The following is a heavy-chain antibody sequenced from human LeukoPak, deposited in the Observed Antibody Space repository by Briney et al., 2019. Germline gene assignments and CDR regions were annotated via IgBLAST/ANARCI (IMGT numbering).Heavy chain of an antibody. CDR3: ARVEFWSGYRSFDY. V-gene: IGHV4-31*03. CDR1: GGSISSGGYY. Sequence: SETLSLTCTVFGGSISSGGYYWSWIRQHPGKGLEWIGYIYYSGSTYYNPSLKSRVTISVDTSKNQFSLKLSSVTAADTAVYYCARVEFWSGYRSFDYWGQGTLVTVSS. J-gene: IGHJ4*02. D-gene: IGHD3-3*01. CDR2: IYYSGST.